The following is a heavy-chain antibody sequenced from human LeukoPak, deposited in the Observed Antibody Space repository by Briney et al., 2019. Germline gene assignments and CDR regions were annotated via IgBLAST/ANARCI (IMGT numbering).Heavy chain of an antibody. D-gene: IGHD5-18*01. Sequence: PSETLSLTCAVSGGYISSSNWWSWVRQPPGKGLEWIGEIYHSGSTNYNPSLKSRVTISVDKSKNQFSLKLSSVTAADTAVYYCARDGIQLDYYYGMDVWGKGTTVTVSS. J-gene: IGHJ6*04. CDR2: IYHSGST. V-gene: IGHV4-4*02. CDR3: ARDGIQLDYYYGMDV. CDR1: GGYISSSNW.